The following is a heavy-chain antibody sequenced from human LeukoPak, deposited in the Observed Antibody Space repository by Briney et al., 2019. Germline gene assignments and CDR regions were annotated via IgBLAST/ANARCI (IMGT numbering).Heavy chain of an antibody. CDR3: ASGHIVVVPAAGKYFDY. CDR1: GGSFSGYY. Sequence: SETLSLTCAVYGGSFSGYYWSWIRQPPGKGLEWIGEINHSGSTNYNPSLKSRVTISVDTSKNQFSLKLSSVTAADTAVYYCASGHIVVVPAAGKYFDYWGQGTLVTVSP. J-gene: IGHJ4*02. CDR2: INHSGST. V-gene: IGHV4-34*01. D-gene: IGHD2-2*01.